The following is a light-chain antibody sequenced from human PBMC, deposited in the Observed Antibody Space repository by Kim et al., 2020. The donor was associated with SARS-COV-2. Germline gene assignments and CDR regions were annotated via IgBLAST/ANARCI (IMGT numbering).Light chain of an antibody. Sequence: SSELTQDPAVSVALGQTVRITCQGDSLRSYYATWYQQKPGQAPILVIYGKNNRPSGIPDRFSGSRSGNTASLTITGTQAGDEADYYCNSRASNDNVVFGG. CDR3: NSRASNDNVV. V-gene: IGLV3-19*01. J-gene: IGLJ2*01. CDR2: GKN. CDR1: SLRSYY.